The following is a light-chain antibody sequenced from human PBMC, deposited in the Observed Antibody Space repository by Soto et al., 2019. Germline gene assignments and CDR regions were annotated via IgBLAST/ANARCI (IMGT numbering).Light chain of an antibody. CDR3: QQYKNCPPLT. CDR1: QSVSYN. V-gene: IGKV3-15*01. Sequence: EIVMTQSPATLSVSPGETATLSCRASQSVSYNLAWYQQKPGQGPRLLIYGAFTSATGIPARFSGSRSGTESTLTISSLQSEDFAFFCCQQYKNCPPLTFGGGTKVEIK. CDR2: GAF. J-gene: IGKJ4*01.